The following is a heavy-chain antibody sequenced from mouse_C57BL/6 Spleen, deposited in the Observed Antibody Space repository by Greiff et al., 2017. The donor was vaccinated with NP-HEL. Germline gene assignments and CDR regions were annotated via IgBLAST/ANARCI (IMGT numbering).Heavy chain of an antibody. V-gene: IGHV1-61*01. CDR2: IYPSDSET. CDR3: ARWIYYDYDDGHYYAMDY. J-gene: IGHJ4*01. CDR1: GYTFTSYW. Sequence: QVQLQQPGAELVRPGSSVKLSCKASGYTFTSYWMDWVKQRPGQGLEWIGNIYPSDSETHYNQKFKDKATLTVDKSSSTAYMQLSSLTSEDSAVYYCARWIYYDYDDGHYYAMDYWGQGTSVTVSS. D-gene: IGHD2-4*01.